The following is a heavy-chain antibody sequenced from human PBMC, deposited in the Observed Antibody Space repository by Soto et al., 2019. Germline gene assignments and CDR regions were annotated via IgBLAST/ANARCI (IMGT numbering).Heavy chain of an antibody. J-gene: IGHJ6*02. CDR1: SDSMNSGGYY. D-gene: IGHD3-10*01. V-gene: IGHV4-31*03. CDR3: ARDALTGYYGSGSYYIGMDV. CDR2: IYYSGST. Sequence: PSETLSLTCSVSSDSMNSGGYYWSWIRQHPGKGLEWIGYIYYSGSTYYNPSLKSRVTISVDTSKNQFSLKLSSVTAADTAVYYCARDALTGYYGSGSYYIGMDVWGQGTTVTVSS.